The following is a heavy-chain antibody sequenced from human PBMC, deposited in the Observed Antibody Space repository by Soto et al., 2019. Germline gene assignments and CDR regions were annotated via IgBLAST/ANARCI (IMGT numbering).Heavy chain of an antibody. CDR3: ARDYYDSSGWDPFDY. V-gene: IGHV3-21*01. J-gene: IGHJ4*02. CDR1: GFTFSSYS. Sequence: EVQLVESGGGLVKPGGSLRLSCAASGFTFSSYSMNWVRQAPGKGLEWVSSISSSSSYIYYADSVKGRFTISRDNAKNSRYVQMNSLRAEDTAVYYCARDYYDSSGWDPFDYWGQGTLVTVSS. CDR2: ISSSSSYI. D-gene: IGHD3-22*01.